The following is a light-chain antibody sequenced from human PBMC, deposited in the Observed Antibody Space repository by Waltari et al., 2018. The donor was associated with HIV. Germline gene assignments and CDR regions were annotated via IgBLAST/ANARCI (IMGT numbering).Light chain of an antibody. CDR2: KDS. CDR1: ALPKQY. Sequence: SYELTQPPPVSVSPGQTARIHCSGDALPKQYAYWYQQKPGQAPVLVIYKDSERPSGIPERFSGSSSGTTVTLTISGVQAEDEADYYCQSADSSGTYRVFGGGTKLTVL. V-gene: IGLV3-25*03. CDR3: QSADSSGTYRV. J-gene: IGLJ3*02.